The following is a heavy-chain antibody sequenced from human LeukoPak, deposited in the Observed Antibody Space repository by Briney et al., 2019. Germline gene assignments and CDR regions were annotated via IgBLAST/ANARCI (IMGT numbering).Heavy chain of an antibody. CDR1: GYRFSSYW. V-gene: IGHV5-51*01. J-gene: IGHJ3*02. CDR2: IYPGDSDT. CDR3: ARLGSTLGDAFDI. Sequence: GESLKISCKGSGYRFSSYWIAWVRQMPGKGLEWMGIIYPGDSDTRYSPSFQGQVTISADKSISTAYLQWSSLKASDTAMYYCARLGSTLGDAFDIWGQGTMVTVSS. D-gene: IGHD5/OR15-5a*01.